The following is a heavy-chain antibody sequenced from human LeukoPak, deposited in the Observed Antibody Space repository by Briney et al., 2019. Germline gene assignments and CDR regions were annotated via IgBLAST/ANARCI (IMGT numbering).Heavy chain of an antibody. D-gene: IGHD3-16*01. CDR3: ARDGLVSGGSYFDY. V-gene: IGHV4-4*07. CDR2: IYTSGST. CDR1: GGSISSYY. J-gene: IGHJ4*02. Sequence: SETLSLTCTVSGGSISSYYWSWIRQPAGKGLEWIGRIYTSGSTNYNPSLKSRVTMSVDTSKNQFSLKLSSVTAADTAVYYCARDGLVSGGSYFDYWGQGTLVTVSS.